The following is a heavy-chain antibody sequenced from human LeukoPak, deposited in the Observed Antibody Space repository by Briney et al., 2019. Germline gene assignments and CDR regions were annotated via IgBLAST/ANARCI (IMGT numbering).Heavy chain of an antibody. CDR1: GYTFTSYG. V-gene: IGHV1-18*01. Sequence: GASVKVSCTASGYTFTSYGISWVRQAPGQGLEWMGWISAYNGNINYAQKLQGRVTMTTDTSTSTAYLELRSLRSDDTAMYYCARALDYDYVWGSNRYPPGYWGQGTLVTVSS. D-gene: IGHD3-16*02. CDR2: ISAYNGNI. CDR3: ARALDYDYVWGSNRYPPGY. J-gene: IGHJ4*02.